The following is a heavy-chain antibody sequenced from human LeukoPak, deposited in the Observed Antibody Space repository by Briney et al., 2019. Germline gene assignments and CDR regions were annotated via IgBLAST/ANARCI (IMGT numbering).Heavy chain of an antibody. CDR3: ARRITMVRGVRGLSGMDV. V-gene: IGHV1-2*02. J-gene: IGHJ6*02. D-gene: IGHD3-10*01. CDR2: INPNSGGT. CDR1: GYTFTSYD. Sequence: ASVKVSCKASGYTFTSYDINWVRQAPGQGLEWMGWINPNSGGTNYAQKFQGRVTMTRDTSISTAYMELSRLRSDDTAVYYCARRITMVRGVRGLSGMDVSGQGTTVTVSS.